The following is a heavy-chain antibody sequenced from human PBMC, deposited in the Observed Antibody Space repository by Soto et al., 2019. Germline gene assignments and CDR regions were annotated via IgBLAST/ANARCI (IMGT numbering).Heavy chain of an antibody. D-gene: IGHD3-9*01. V-gene: IGHV3-13*01. CDR3: TRDQGLRYFDWLPHLNYYYYYMDV. CDR2: IGTAGDT. Sequence: PGGSLRLSCAASGFTFSSYDMHWVRQATGKGLEWVSAIGTAGDTYYPGSVKGRFTISRENAKNTLYLQMNSLRAEDTAVYYCTRDQGLRYFDWLPHLNYYYYYMDVWGKGTTVTVSS. CDR1: GFTFSSYD. J-gene: IGHJ6*03.